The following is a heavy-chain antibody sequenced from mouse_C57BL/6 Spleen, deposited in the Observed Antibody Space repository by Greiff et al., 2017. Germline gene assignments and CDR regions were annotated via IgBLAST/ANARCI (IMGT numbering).Heavy chain of an antibody. CDR1: GFTFSSYT. Sequence: EVKLVESGGGLVKPGGSLTLSCAASGFTFSSYTMSWVRQTPEKRLEWVATISGGGGNTYYPDSVKGRFTISRDNAKNTLYLQMSSLRSEDTALYYCARQGYYGSSNWYFDVWGTGTTVTVSS. CDR2: ISGGGGNT. D-gene: IGHD1-1*01. J-gene: IGHJ1*03. V-gene: IGHV5-9*01. CDR3: ARQGYYGSSNWYFDV.